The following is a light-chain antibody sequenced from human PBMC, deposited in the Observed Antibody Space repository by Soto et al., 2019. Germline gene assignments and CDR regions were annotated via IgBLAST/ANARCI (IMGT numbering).Light chain of an antibody. CDR1: QSLSSSN. J-gene: IGKJ2*01. CDR3: QHYGSPYT. CDR2: HAS. Sequence: EIVLTQSPGTLSWSPGERATLSCRASQSLSSSNLAWYQHKPGQAPRLLIYHASSRATGITDRFSGSGSGTDFTLTISRLEPEDFAVYYCQHYGSPYTFGQGTKLETK. V-gene: IGKV3-20*01.